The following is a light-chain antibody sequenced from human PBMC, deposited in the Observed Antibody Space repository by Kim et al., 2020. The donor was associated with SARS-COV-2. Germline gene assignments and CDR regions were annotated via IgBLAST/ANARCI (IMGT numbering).Light chain of an antibody. V-gene: IGLV2-14*03. CDR2: DVR. CDR3: CSTSNTLDYV. J-gene: IGLJ1*01. Sequence: QFALTQPVSMSGSPGQSITISCSGTSGDIGNSNSVSWYQQHSGEAPRLIIYDVRDRPSGVSARFSGSKSANMASLTISGLRSEDEADYYCCSTSNTLDYVFGSGTKVTVL. CDR1: SGDIGNSNS.